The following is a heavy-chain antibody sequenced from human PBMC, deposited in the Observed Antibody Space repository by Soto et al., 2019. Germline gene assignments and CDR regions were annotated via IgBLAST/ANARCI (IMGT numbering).Heavy chain of an antibody. J-gene: IGHJ4*02. Sequence: QIQLVESGGDVVQPGRSLRLSCAASGFNFGFFGMHWVRQAPGKGLEWVAFISGDGINTHYADSVSGRFTHSRDYSKKTMHLQMDTLREDDTALYYCARGNLSFDFDSWGQGTLVTVSS. CDR3: ARGNLSFDFDS. CDR2: ISGDGINT. CDR1: GFNFGFFG. D-gene: IGHD3-10*01. V-gene: IGHV3-30*03.